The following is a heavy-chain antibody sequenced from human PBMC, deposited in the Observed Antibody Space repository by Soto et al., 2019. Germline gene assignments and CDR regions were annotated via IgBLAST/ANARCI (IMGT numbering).Heavy chain of an antibody. J-gene: IGHJ6*02. V-gene: IGHV3-30*18. CDR2: ISYDGSNK. D-gene: IGHD2-8*01. CDR1: GFTFSSYG. Sequence: GGSLRLSCAASGFTFSSYGMHWVRQAPGKGLEWVAVISYDGSNKYYADSVKGRFTISRDNSKNTLYLQMNSLRAEDTAVYYCAKDANESMYGMDVWGQGNTVTVSS. CDR3: AKDANESMYGMDV.